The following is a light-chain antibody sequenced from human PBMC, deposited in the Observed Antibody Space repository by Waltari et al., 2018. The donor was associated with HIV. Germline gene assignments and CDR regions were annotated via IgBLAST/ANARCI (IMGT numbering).Light chain of an antibody. CDR2: LNSDGSH. CDR3: QTWGTGIRV. J-gene: IGLJ3*02. Sequence: QLVLTQSPSASASLGASVKLTCTLSSGHSSYAIAWPHQQPEKGPRNLMNLNSDGSHSKGDGIPDRFSGSSSGAERYLTISSLQSEDEADYYCQTWGTGIRVFGGGTKLTVL. V-gene: IGLV4-69*01. CDR1: SGHSSYA.